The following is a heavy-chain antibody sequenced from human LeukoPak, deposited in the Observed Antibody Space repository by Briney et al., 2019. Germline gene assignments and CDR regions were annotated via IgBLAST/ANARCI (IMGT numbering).Heavy chain of an antibody. V-gene: IGHV5-51*01. CDR1: GYTFTNFW. CDR3: ARSGPHLPFDS. D-gene: IGHD1-1*01. J-gene: IGHJ4*02. CDR2: IYPDDSDT. Sequence: GASVKISCKTSGYTFTNFWIGWVRQMPGKGLEWMGSIYPDDSDTRYSPSFQGQVTMSADKSISTAYLQWSSLKASDTAMYYCARSGPHLPFDSWGQGALVTVSS.